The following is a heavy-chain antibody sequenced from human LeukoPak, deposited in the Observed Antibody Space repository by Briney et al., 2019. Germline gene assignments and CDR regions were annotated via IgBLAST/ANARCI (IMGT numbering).Heavy chain of an antibody. Sequence: ASVKVSCKASGYTFTSYDINWVRQATGQGLEWMGWMNPSSGNTGYAQKFQGRVTITRNTSISTAYMELSSLRSEDTAVYYCARVIRGVTSNWGQGTLVTVSS. V-gene: IGHV1-8*03. CDR3: ARVIRGVTSN. J-gene: IGHJ4*02. D-gene: IGHD3-10*01. CDR1: GYTFTSYD. CDR2: MNPSSGNT.